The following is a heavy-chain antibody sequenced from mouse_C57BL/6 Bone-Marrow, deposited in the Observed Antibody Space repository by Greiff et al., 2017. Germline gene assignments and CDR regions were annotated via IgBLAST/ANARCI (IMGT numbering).Heavy chain of an antibody. J-gene: IGHJ2*01. D-gene: IGHD6-1*01. Sequence: EVKLVESGGGLVQPGGSMKLSCVASGFTFSNYWMNWVRQSPEKGLEWVAQIRLKSDNYATHYAESVKGRFTISRDDSKSGFYLQMHNLMAEDTGIYYCTGGAAQSYCDYWGQGTTLTVSS. CDR3: TGGAAQSYCDY. CDR2: IRLKSDNYAT. CDR1: GFTFSNYW. V-gene: IGHV6-3*01.